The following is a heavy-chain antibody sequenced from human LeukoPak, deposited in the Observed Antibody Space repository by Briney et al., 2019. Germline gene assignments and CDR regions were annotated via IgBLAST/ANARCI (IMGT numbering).Heavy chain of an antibody. Sequence: GGSLRLSCAASGFTFSSFSMNWVRQAPGKGLEWVAYISSGSSTRYYAHSVKGRFTISRDNARNSQYLQMNSLRDEDTAVYYCARDQRGYSGYDSEVFDYWGQGTLVTVSS. V-gene: IGHV3-48*02. CDR3: ARDQRGYSGYDSEVFDY. D-gene: IGHD5-12*01. J-gene: IGHJ4*02. CDR1: GFTFSSFS. CDR2: ISSGSSTR.